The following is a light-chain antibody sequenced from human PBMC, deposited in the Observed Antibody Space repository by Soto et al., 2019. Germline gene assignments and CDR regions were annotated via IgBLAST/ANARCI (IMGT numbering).Light chain of an antibody. Sequence: ETVMTQSPATLSVSPGERATLSSRASQSVGSNLAWYQQKPGQAPRLLIYGASTRATGIPARFSGSGSGTEFTLTISSLQSEDFAVYYCQQYNNWPSWTFGQGTKVEIK. CDR2: GAS. CDR1: QSVGSN. V-gene: IGKV3-15*01. CDR3: QQYNNWPSWT. J-gene: IGKJ1*01.